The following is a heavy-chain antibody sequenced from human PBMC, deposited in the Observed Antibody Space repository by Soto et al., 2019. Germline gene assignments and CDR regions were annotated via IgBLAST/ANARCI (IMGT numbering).Heavy chain of an antibody. J-gene: IGHJ4*02. V-gene: IGHV4-30-2*01. CDR2: IYHSGSI. D-gene: IGHD2-15*01. Sequence: SETLSLTCAVSGGSISSGGYSWSWIRQPPGKGLEWIGYIYHSGSIYYNPSLKSRVTISVDRSKNQFSLKLSSVTAADTAVYYCARGISGGRHFDYWGQGTLVTVSS. CDR1: GGSISSGGYS. CDR3: ARGISGGRHFDY.